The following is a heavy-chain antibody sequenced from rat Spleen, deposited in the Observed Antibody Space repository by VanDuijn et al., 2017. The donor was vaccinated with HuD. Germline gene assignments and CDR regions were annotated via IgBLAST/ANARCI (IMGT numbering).Heavy chain of an antibody. CDR3: AISGTYGFDY. Sequence: EVQLVESGGALVQPGRSLKLSCAASGFTFSDYNMAWVRQAPKKGLEWVATISYDGGSTYYRDSVKGRFTISRDNTKNTLYLQMDSLRSEDTATYYCAISGTYGFDYWGQGVMVTVSS. V-gene: IGHV5-7*01. CDR1: GFTFSDYN. D-gene: IGHD2-1*01. J-gene: IGHJ2*01. CDR2: ISYDGGST.